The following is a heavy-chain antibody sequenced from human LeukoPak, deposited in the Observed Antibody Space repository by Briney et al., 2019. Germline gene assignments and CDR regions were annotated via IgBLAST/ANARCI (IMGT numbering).Heavy chain of an antibody. V-gene: IGHV1-69*13. CDR2: IIPIFGTA. Sequence: SVKVSCKASGGTFSSYAISWVRQAPGQGLEWMGGIIPIFGTANYAQKFQGRVTITADESTSTAYMELSSLRSEDTAAYYCARGVVPAAIGCWFDPWGQGTLVTVSS. J-gene: IGHJ5*02. CDR3: ARGVVPAAIGCWFDP. D-gene: IGHD2-2*01. CDR1: GGTFSSYA.